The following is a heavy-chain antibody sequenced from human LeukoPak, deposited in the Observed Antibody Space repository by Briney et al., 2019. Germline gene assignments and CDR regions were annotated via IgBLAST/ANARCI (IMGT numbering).Heavy chain of an antibody. V-gene: IGHV1-2*06. CDR2: INPNSGGT. CDR3: ARVGRLSRYCSGGSCSYFDY. Sequence: ASVKVSCKASGYTFTGYYMHWVRQAPGQGLEWMGRINPNSGGTNYAQKFQGRVTMTRDTSISTAYRELSRLRSDDTAVYYCARVGRLSRYCSGGSCSYFDYWGQGTLVTVSS. J-gene: IGHJ4*02. CDR1: GYTFTGYY. D-gene: IGHD2-15*01.